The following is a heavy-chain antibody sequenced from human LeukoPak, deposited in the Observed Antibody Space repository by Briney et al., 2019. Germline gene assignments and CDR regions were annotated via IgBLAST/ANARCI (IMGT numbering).Heavy chain of an antibody. J-gene: IGHJ3*02. CDR2: IYSSETT. Sequence: NPSETLSLTCTVSGGSISSSSYHWNWIRQPPGKGLEWIGYIYSSETTVYKPSLKSRVTISADTSKNQFSLKLASVTAADTAIYYCARRNDFDIWGQGTMVTVSS. CDR3: ARRNDFDI. V-gene: IGHV4-61*05. CDR1: GGSISSSSYH.